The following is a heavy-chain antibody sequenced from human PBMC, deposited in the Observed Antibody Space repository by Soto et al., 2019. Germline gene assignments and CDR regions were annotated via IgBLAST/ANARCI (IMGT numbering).Heavy chain of an antibody. CDR3: ATWHEREHAYDV. Sequence: DVQLVESGGGLIQPGESLRLSCAAFGFTISGKKYVAWVRQAPGKWLEWFSALYDLDGSFYAASVKGRFTTSSDSSKTTVYLQMNDLRPDDPAVYYCATWHEREHAYDVWGQGTTVTVSS. V-gene: IGHV3-53*01. J-gene: IGHJ3*01. D-gene: IGHD1-1*01. CDR1: GFTISGKKY. CDR2: LYDLDGS.